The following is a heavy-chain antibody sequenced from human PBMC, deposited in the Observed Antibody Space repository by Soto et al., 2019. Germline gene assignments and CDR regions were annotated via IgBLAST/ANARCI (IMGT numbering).Heavy chain of an antibody. CDR2: IDPSDSYT. J-gene: IGHJ6*02. Sequence: PGESLKISCKGSGYSFTIYWISWVRQMPGKGLEWMGRIDPSDSYTNYSPSFQGHVTISADKSISTAYLSRLTSDDTAVYYCARVEGHVDSWGQGTTVTVSS. V-gene: IGHV5-10-1*01. CDR1: GYSFTIYW. CDR3: ARVEGHVDS.